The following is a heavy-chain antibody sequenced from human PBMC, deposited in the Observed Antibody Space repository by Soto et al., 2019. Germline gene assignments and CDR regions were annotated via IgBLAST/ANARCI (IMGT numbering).Heavy chain of an antibody. V-gene: IGHV3-20*04. J-gene: IGHJ4*02. CDR2: INWNGGST. CDR1: GFTFNDYG. CDR3: AGGSGTFDY. Sequence: GGSLRLSCAASGFTFNDYGMAWVRQAPGKGLEWVSGINWNGGSTGYADSVKGRFTISRDNAKKSLHLHVSSLRAEDTALYYCAGGSGTFDYWGQGT. D-gene: IGHD3-10*01.